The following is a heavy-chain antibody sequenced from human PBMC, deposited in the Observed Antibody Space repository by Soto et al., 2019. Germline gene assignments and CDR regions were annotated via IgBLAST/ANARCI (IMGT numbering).Heavy chain of an antibody. Sequence: SETLSLTCIVSGGSISSSNYYWGWIRQPPGKGLEWIGTISYSGTTYYNPSLKSRVAVSVDTSKNQFSLKLTSVTAADTAVYYCARAAEGNWFDPWGQGTLVTVSS. CDR2: ISYSGTT. J-gene: IGHJ5*02. CDR1: GGSISSSNYY. V-gene: IGHV4-39*01. D-gene: IGHD6-13*01. CDR3: ARAAEGNWFDP.